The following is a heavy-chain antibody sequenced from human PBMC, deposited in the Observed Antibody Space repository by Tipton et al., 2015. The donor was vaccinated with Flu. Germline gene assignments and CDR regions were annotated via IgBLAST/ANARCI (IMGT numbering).Heavy chain of an antibody. CDR1: GFTFSSHW. CDR2: IKQDGSER. J-gene: IGHJ6*03. Sequence: SLRLSCEASGFTFSSHWMNWVRQAPGKGLEWVANIKQDGSERQYVDSVKGRFTVSRDNAKNSLYLQMNSLRVEDTAVYYCARGDQYYYYYFMDVWGEGTSATVSS. CDR3: ARGDQYYYYYFMDV. V-gene: IGHV3-7*01.